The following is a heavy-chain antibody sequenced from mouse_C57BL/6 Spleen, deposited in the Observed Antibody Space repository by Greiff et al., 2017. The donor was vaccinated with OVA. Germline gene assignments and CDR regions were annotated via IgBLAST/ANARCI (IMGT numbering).Heavy chain of an antibody. CDR3: ARGSCGSSPYWYFDV. V-gene: IGHV1-55*01. CDR2: IYPGSGST. D-gene: IGHD1-1*01. J-gene: IGHJ1*03. Sequence: QVQLQQPGAELVKPGASVKMSCKASGYTFTSYWITWVKQRPGQGLEWIGDIYPGSGSTNYNEKFKSKATLTVDTSSSTAYMQLSSLTSEDSAVYYCARGSCGSSPYWYFDVWGTGTTVTVSS. CDR1: GYTFTSYW.